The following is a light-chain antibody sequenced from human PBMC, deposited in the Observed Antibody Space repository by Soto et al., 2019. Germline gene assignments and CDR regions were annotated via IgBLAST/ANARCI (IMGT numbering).Light chain of an antibody. V-gene: IGLV1-47*02. J-gene: IGLJ1*01. CDR3: AAWDDRVSGYV. CDR2: NNN. CDR1: SSNIGSSY. Sequence: QSVLTQPPSTSGTPGQRVTISCFGSSSNIGSSYVFWFQHLPGTAPKLLMYNNNQRPSGVPDRVSASKSGTSASLAISGLRSEDEADYYCAAWDDRVSGYVFGTGTKLTVL.